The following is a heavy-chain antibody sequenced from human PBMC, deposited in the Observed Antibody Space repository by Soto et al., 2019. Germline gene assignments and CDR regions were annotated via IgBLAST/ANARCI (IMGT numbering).Heavy chain of an antibody. CDR1: GFAFSSYA. J-gene: IGHJ4*02. D-gene: IGHD2-15*01. V-gene: IGHV3-23*01. Sequence: EVQLLEPGGDLVQPGGSLRLSCAASGFAFSSYAMGWVRQAPGKGLEWVSAISGGGTGTYYADSVKGRFTVSRDNSKNTLYLQMNSLRAEDTAVYYCAKGRGSGASCFNYWGQGTLVTVSS. CDR3: AKGRGSGASCFNY. CDR2: ISGGGTGT.